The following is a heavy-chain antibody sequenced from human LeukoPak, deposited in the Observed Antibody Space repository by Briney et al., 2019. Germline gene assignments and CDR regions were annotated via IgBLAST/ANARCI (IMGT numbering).Heavy chain of an antibody. CDR3: VKNGWLDY. D-gene: IGHD6-19*01. J-gene: IGHJ4*02. Sequence: GGSLRLSCAASGFTFSSQNMNWARQAPGKGLEWVAYISTSGDSTKYADSVEGRFTISRDDVENSLYLLMNSLRVDDTAVYYCVKNGWLDYWGQGIVVTVSS. CDR1: GFTFSSQN. CDR2: ISTSGDST. V-gene: IGHV3-21*01.